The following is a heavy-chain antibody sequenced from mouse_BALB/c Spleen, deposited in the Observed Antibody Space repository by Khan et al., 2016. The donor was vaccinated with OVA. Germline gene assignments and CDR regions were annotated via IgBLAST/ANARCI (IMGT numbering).Heavy chain of an antibody. CDR1: GYTFTSYT. J-gene: IGHJ3*01. Sequence: QVQLKESGAELARPGASVKMSCKASGYTFTSYTIHWIKLRPGQGLEWIGYINPSNGYTNYNQKFKDKATLTADKSSTTAYMQLSSLTSDDSAVXNCVRDGTNYGNDSGFAYWGQGTLVTVSA. V-gene: IGHV1-4*01. CDR3: VRDGTNYGNDSGFAY. CDR2: INPSNGYT. D-gene: IGHD2-14*01.